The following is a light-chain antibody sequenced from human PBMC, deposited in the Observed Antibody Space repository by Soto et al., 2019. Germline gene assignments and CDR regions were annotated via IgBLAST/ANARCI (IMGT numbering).Light chain of an antibody. CDR1: QSVSSSY. CDR3: QQYGSQTLT. J-gene: IGKJ1*01. V-gene: IGKV3-20*01. CDR2: GAS. Sequence: EIVLTQSPGTLSLSPGERATPSCRASQSVSSSYLAWYQQKPGQAPRLLIYGASSRATGIPDRFSGSGSGTDFTFTISRLETEDFAVYYCQQYGSQTLTFGQGTKVDIK.